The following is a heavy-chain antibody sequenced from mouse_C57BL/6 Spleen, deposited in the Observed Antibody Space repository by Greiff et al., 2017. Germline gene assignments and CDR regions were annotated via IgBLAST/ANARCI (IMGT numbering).Heavy chain of an antibody. V-gene: IGHV1-52*01. Sequence: QVHVKQPGAELVRPGSSVKLSCKASGYTFTSYWMHWVKQRPIQGLEWIGNIDPSDSETHYNQKFKDKATLTVDKSSSTAYMQLSSLTSEASAVYYCARLEGYGSSAHWYFDVWGTGTTVTVSS. CDR2: IDPSDSET. CDR3: ARLEGYGSSAHWYFDV. CDR1: GYTFTSYW. J-gene: IGHJ1*03. D-gene: IGHD1-1*01.